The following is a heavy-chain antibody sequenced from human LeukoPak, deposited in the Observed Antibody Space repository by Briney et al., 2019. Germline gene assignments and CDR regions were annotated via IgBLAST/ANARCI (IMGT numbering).Heavy chain of an antibody. Sequence: PGGSLRLSCAASEFSFSSYSMNWVRQAPGKGLEWVSYISYSSSTIYYADSVMRRFTISRDNAKNSLYLQMNSLRVEDTAVYYCARGHIPGAFDFWGQGTMVTVSS. J-gene: IGHJ3*01. V-gene: IGHV3-48*04. CDR3: ARGHIPGAFDF. D-gene: IGHD2-21*01. CDR2: ISYSSSTI. CDR1: EFSFSSYS.